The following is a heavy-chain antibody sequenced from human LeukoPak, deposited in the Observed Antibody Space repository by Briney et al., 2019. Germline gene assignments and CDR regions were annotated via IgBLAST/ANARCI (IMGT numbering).Heavy chain of an antibody. J-gene: IGHJ4*02. D-gene: IGHD6-19*01. CDR2: IKQDGSEK. CDR3: AKFLSSGLYYFDY. CDR1: GFTFSSYW. Sequence: GGSLRLSCAASGFTFSSYWMSWVRQAPGKGLEWVANIKQDGSEKYYADSVKGRFTISRDNSKNTLYLQMNSLRAEDTAVYYCAKFLSSGLYYFDYWGQGTLVTVSS. V-gene: IGHV3-7*01.